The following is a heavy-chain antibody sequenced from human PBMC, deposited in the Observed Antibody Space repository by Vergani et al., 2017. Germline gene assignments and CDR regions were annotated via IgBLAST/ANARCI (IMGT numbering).Heavy chain of an antibody. CDR1: GFTFSSYA. D-gene: IGHD3-3*01. CDR2: ISGSGGST. CDR3: AKVPYYDFWSGYYTGYYYGMDV. V-gene: IGHV3-23*04. Sequence: EVQLVESGGGLVQPGGSLRLSCAASGFTFSSYAMSWVRQAPGKGLEWVSAISGSGGSTYYADSVKGRFTISRDNSKNTLYLQMNSLRAEDTAVYYCAKVPYYDFWSGYYTGYYYGMDVWGQGTTVTVSS. J-gene: IGHJ6*02.